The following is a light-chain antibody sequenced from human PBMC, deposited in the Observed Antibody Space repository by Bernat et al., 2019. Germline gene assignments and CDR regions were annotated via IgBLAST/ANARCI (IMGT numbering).Light chain of an antibody. CDR1: SSDVGSYNL. V-gene: IGLV2-14*02. Sequence: QSALTQPASVSGSPGQSITISCTGTSSDVGSYNLVSWYQQHPGKAPKLMIYEVSKRPSGVANRFSGSKSGNTASLTISGLLAEDEADYYCSSYTSSGTLVFGGGTRLTVL. CDR3: SSYTSSGTLV. CDR2: EVS. J-gene: IGLJ3*02.